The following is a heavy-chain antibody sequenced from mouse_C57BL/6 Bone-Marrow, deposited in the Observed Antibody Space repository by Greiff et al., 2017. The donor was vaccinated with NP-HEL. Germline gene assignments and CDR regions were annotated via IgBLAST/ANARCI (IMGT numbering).Heavy chain of an antibody. V-gene: IGHV1-80*01. CDR3: ARSYYYGSSPFAY. J-gene: IGHJ3*01. D-gene: IGHD1-1*01. CDR1: GYAFSSYW. Sequence: VQLQQSGAELVKPGASVKISCKASGYAFSSYWMNWVKQRPGKGLEWIGQIYPGDGDTNSNGKFKGKATLTADKSSSTAYMQRSSLTSEDSAVYFCARSYYYGSSPFAYWGQGTLVTVSA. CDR2: IYPGDGDT.